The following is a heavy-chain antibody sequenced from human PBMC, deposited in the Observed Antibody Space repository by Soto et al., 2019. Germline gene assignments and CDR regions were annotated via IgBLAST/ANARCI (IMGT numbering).Heavy chain of an antibody. J-gene: IGHJ4*02. V-gene: IGHV3-7*01. CDR1: GFPFRDYW. D-gene: IGHD6-6*01. Sequence: EVQLVESGGGLVQPGGSLRLSCAASGFPFRDYWMTWVRQAPGKGLEWVANIKQDGSEKYYVDSVKGRFTISRDNAKNSLYLQMNSLRAEDTAMYYCPREYSRSSDWGQGTLVTVSS. CDR3: PREYSRSSD. CDR2: IKQDGSEK.